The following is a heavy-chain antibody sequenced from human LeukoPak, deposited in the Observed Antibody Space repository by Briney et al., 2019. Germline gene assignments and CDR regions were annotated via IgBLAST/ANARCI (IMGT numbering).Heavy chain of an antibody. D-gene: IGHD1-26*01. CDR1: GGSISSGSYY. J-gene: IGHJ4*02. CDR2: IYTSGST. CDR3: ARALINTGATGYFDY. Sequence: IPSQTLSLTCTVSGGSISSGSYYWSWIRQPAGKGLEWIGRIYTSGSTNYNPSLKSRVTISVDTSKNQFSLKLSSVTAADTAVYYCARALINTGATGYFDYWGQGTLVTVSS. V-gene: IGHV4-61*02.